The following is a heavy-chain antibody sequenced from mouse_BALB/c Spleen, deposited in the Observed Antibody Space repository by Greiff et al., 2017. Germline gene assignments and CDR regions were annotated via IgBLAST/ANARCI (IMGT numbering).Heavy chain of an antibody. V-gene: IGHV1-87*01. Sequence: QVQLQQSGAELARPGASVKLSCKASGYTFTSYWMQWVKQRPGQGLEWIGAIYPGDGDTRYTQKFKGKATLTADKSSSTAYMQLSSLASEDSAVYYCARDYYGNSWYFDVWGAGTTVTVSS. CDR3: ARDYYGNSWYFDV. J-gene: IGHJ1*01. CDR2: IYPGDGDT. CDR1: GYTFTSYW. D-gene: IGHD2-1*01.